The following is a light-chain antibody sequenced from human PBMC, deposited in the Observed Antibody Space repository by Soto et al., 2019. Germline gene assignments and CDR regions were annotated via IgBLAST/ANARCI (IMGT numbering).Light chain of an antibody. CDR3: QQYGSSPPT. CDR1: QSVNSN. V-gene: IGKV3-20*01. CDR2: DAS. J-gene: IGKJ5*01. Sequence: ELVLTQSPATLSVSPGDRATLSCRASQSVNSNLAWYHLKPGQAPRLLIYDASSRSTGRFSGSGSGTDFNLTISRLEPEDFALYYCQQYGSSPPTFGQGTRLEIK.